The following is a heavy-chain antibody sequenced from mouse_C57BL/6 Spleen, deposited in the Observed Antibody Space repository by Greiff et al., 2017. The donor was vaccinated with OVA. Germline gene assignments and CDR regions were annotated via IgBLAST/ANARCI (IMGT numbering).Heavy chain of an antibody. J-gene: IGHJ2*01. CDR1: GYTFTDYN. Sequence: EVKLQESGPELVKPGASVKMSCKASGYTFTDYNMHWVKQSHGKSLEWIGYINPNNGGTRYNQKFKGKATLTVNKASSTAYMELRSLTSEDSAVYYCARCDYGYYPSFDYWGQGTTLTVSS. CDR3: ARCDYGYYPSFDY. CDR2: INPNNGGT. D-gene: IGHD2-3*01. V-gene: IGHV1-22*01.